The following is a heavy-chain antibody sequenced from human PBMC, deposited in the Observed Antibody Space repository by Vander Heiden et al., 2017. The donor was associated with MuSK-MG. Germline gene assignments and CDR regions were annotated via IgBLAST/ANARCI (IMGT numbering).Heavy chain of an antibody. V-gene: IGHV3-23*01. D-gene: IGHD1-26*01. J-gene: IGHJ4*02. CDR2: IRGEGTST. Sequence: EVQLLESGGGLVQPGGSLRLSCAASGFPVANYAMTWVGQAPGKGPEWVSGIRGEGTSTYYADSVKGRFTISRDNSKNTLYLQMNSLRVEDTAVYYCAKEEKMVGVPLFDYWGQGILVTVSS. CDR3: AKEEKMVGVPLFDY. CDR1: GFPVANYA.